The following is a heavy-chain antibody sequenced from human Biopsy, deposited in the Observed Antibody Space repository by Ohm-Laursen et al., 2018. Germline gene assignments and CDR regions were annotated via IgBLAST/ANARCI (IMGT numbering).Heavy chain of an antibody. CDR2: INPDSGVT. J-gene: IGHJ4*02. D-gene: IGHD6-19*01. Sequence: ASVKASCKASGYTFSGYYMHWVRQAPGQGLEWMGWINPDSGVTNYVQKFQGRVTMTRDTSISTAYMELSRLGSDDTAVYYCARDKYRSWNYFDNWGQGRLVTVSS. CDR1: GYTFSGYY. CDR3: ARDKYRSWNYFDN. V-gene: IGHV1-2*02.